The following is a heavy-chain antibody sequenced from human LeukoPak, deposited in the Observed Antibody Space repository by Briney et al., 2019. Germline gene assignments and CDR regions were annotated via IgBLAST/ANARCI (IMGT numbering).Heavy chain of an antibody. V-gene: IGHV4-59*01. Sequence: SETLSLTCTVSGGSISSYYWSWIRQPPGKGLEWIWYIYYSGSTNYNPSLKSRVTISVDTSKNQFSLKLSSVTAADTAVYYCARDTRAAGSGWFDPWGQGTLVTVSS. J-gene: IGHJ5*02. CDR1: GGSISSYY. CDR2: IYYSGST. D-gene: IGHD6-13*01. CDR3: ARDTRAAGSGWFDP.